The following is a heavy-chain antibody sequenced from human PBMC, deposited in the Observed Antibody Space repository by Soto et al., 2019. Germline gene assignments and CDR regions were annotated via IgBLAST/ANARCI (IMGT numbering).Heavy chain of an antibody. CDR1: GYTFTSYG. Sequence: ASVKVSCKASGYTFTSYGISWVRQAPGQGLEWMGWISAYNGNTNYAQKLQGRVTMTTDTSTSTAYMELRSLRSDDTAVYYCARDGPYCSSTSCYLYYYYYMDVWGKGTTVTVSS. V-gene: IGHV1-18*01. D-gene: IGHD2-2*01. CDR3: ARDGPYCSSTSCYLYYYYYMDV. CDR2: ISAYNGNT. J-gene: IGHJ6*03.